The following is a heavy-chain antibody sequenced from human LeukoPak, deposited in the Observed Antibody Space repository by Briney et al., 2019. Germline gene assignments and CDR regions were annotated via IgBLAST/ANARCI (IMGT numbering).Heavy chain of an antibody. J-gene: IGHJ4*02. CDR3: ARDDRRSWSLDY. CDR1: GFTFSSYG. CDR2: ISYDGSNK. V-gene: IGHV3-30*19. Sequence: GRSRRLSWAASGFTFSSYGMHWVRQAAGKGLEWVAVISYDGSNKYYADSVKGRFTISRDNSKSTLYLQMSSLRAEDTAVYYCARDDRRSWSLDYWAREPWSPSPQ. D-gene: IGHD6-13*01.